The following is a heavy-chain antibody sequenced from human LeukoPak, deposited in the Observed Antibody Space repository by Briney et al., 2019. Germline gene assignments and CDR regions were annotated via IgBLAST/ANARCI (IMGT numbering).Heavy chain of an antibody. CDR2: INHSGST. CDR1: GGSFSDYY. J-gene: IGHJ4*02. D-gene: IGHD3-10*01. CDR3: ARGGATPMVFRY. V-gene: IGHV4-34*01. Sequence: SETLSLTCPVYGGSFSDYYWSWIRQSPGKGLEWIGEINHSGSTKYNPSLKSRVAISIDTSKNQFSLHLTSVTAADTAVYYCARGGATPMVFRYWGRGTLVTVSS.